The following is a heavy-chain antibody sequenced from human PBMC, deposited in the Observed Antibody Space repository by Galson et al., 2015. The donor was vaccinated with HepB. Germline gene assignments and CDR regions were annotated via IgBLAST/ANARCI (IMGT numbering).Heavy chain of an antibody. V-gene: IGHV1-3*01. J-gene: IGHJ4*02. D-gene: IGHD6-19*01. CDR2: INAGNGNA. CDR3: ARDRSSGWYSLLFDY. CDR1: GYTFTSYS. Sequence: SVKVSCKASGYTFTSYSMHWVRQAPGQRLEWMGWINAGNGNAKYSQKFQGRVTITRDTSASTAYMELSSLRSEDTAVYYCARDRSSGWYSLLFDYWGQGTLVTVSS.